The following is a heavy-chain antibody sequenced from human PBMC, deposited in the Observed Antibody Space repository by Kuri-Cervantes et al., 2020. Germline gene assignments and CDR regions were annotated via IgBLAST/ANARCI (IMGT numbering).Heavy chain of an antibody. CDR3: VRVNQGGFDY. CDR1: GGSISSYY. V-gene: IGHV4-59*01. CDR2: TYYSGST. J-gene: IGHJ4*02. D-gene: IGHD1-14*01. Sequence: SETLSLTCTVSGGSISSYYWSWIRQPPGKGLEWIGYTYYSGSTNYNPSLKSRVTISVDTSKNQFSLKLSSVTAADTAVYYCVRVNQGGFDYWGQGTLVTVSS.